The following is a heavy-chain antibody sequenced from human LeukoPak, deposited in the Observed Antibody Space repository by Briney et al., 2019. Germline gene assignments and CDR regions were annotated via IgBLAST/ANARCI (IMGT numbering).Heavy chain of an antibody. CDR3: ARVELGTTGTTYYFGY. Sequence: SETLSLTCTVSGGSISSGGYYWSWIRQHPGKGLEWIGYIYYSGSTYYNPSLKSRVTISVDTSKNQFSLKLSSVTAADTAVYYCARVELGTTGTTYYFGYWGQGTLVTVSS. CDR1: GGSISSGGYY. J-gene: IGHJ4*02. CDR2: IYYSGST. D-gene: IGHD1-1*01. V-gene: IGHV4-31*03.